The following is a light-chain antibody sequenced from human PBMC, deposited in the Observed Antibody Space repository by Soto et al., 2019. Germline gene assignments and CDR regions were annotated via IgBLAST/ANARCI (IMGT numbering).Light chain of an antibody. J-gene: IGKJ1*01. Sequence: DIQMTQPPSALSASVGDRVTITCRASQTITNYLNWYQQKPGKAPKLLIYAASTVLSGVPSRFSGDGSGTDFTLTIASLQPEDFATYYCQQSYSSPWKFGQGTKVAIK. CDR1: QTITNY. CDR3: QQSYSSPWK. V-gene: IGKV1-39*01. CDR2: AAS.